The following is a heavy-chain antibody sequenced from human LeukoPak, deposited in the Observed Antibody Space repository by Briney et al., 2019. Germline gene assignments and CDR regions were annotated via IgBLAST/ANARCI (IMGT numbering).Heavy chain of an antibody. J-gene: IGHJ3*02. CDR3: ARDRSSSRNDAFDI. D-gene: IGHD6-13*01. Sequence: ASVKVSCKASGYTFTGYYMHWVRQAPGQGLEWMGWINPNSGGTNYAQKFQGRVTMTRDTSTSTVYMELSSLRSEDTAVYYCARDRSSSRNDAFDIWGQGTMVTVSS. CDR1: GYTFTGYY. CDR2: INPNSGGT. V-gene: IGHV1-2*02.